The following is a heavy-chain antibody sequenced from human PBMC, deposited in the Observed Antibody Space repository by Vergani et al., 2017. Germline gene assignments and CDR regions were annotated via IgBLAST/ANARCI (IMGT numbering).Heavy chain of an antibody. V-gene: IGHV5-51*01. CDR2: IYPGAYEV. CDR1: GYIFSNFW. CDR3: AIGGHGSENGGALQL. Sequence: EVQLVQSGAEVKKPGESLKISCQAFGYIFSNFWIGWVRQRPGGGLEWMGNIYPGAYEVKSNPTFRGQVIFSVDTSVNTAYLQWRNLQASDTATYFCAIGGHGSENGGALQLWGQGTNITVSS. J-gene: IGHJ3*01. D-gene: IGHD3-16*01.